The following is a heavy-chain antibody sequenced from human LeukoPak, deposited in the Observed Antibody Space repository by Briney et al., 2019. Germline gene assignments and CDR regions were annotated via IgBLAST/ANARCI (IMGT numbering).Heavy chain of an antibody. V-gene: IGHV1-18*01. CDR2: ISAYNGNT. J-gene: IGHJ4*02. CDR3: ARRDEAAYYDFWSGYYGGSPYYFDY. CDR1: GYTFTSYG. Sequence: ASVKVSCKASGYTFTSYGISWVRQAPGQGLEWMGWISAYNGNTNYAQKLQGRVTMTTDTSTSTAYMELRSLRSDDTAVYYCARRDEAAYYDFWSGYYGGSPYYFDYWGQGTLVTVSS. D-gene: IGHD3-3*01.